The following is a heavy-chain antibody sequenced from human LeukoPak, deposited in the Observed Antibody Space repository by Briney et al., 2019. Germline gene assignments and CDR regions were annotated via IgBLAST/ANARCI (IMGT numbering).Heavy chain of an antibody. CDR1: GFTFSSYS. J-gene: IGHJ4*02. Sequence: GGSLRLSCAASGFTFSSYSMNWVRQAPGKGLEWVSSISNSSSYIYYADSVKGRFTISRDNAKISLYLQMNSLRAEDTAVYYCARDGTPVTTDYWGQGTLVTVSS. CDR3: ARDGTPVTTDY. D-gene: IGHD4-17*01. V-gene: IGHV3-21*01. CDR2: ISNSSSYI.